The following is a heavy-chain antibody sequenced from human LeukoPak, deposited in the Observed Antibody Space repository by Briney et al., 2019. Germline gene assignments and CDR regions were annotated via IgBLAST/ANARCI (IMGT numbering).Heavy chain of an antibody. V-gene: IGHV1-46*01. Sequence: GASVKVSCKASGYTFTSYYMYWVRQAPGQGLEWMGIINPSGGSTSYAQKFQGRVTMTRDTSTSTVYMELSSLRSEDTAVYYCARGRWPTDGVVDYYFDYWGQGTLVTVSS. J-gene: IGHJ4*02. CDR1: GYTFTSYY. CDR3: ARGRWPTDGVVDYYFDY. CDR2: INPSGGST. D-gene: IGHD5-24*01.